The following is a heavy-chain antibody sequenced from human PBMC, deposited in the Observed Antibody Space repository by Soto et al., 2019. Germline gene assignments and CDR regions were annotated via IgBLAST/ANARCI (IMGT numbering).Heavy chain of an antibody. CDR2: ISGSGGST. Sequence: GESLKISCAASGFTFSSYAMSWVRQAPGKGLEWVSAISGSGGSTYYADSVKGRFTTSRDNSRNTLFLQMNSLRAEDTAVYYCAREARTPIRHSDHQRYWGQGTLVTVSS. J-gene: IGHJ4*02. D-gene: IGHD1-26*01. CDR1: GFTFSSYA. CDR3: AREARTPIRHSDHQRY. V-gene: IGHV3-23*01.